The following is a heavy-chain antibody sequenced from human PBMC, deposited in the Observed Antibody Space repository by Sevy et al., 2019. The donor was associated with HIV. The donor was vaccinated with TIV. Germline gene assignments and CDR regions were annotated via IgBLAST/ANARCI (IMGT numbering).Heavy chain of an antibody. CDR1: GYTFTGYY. CDR2: INPNSGGT. V-gene: IGHV1-2*04. CDR3: VRGGRDIVVVPAAMGPKYYYYYYMDV. J-gene: IGHJ6*03. D-gene: IGHD2-2*01. Sequence: ASVKVSCKASGYTFTGYYMHWVRQAPGQGLEWMGWINPNSGGTNYAQKFQGWVTMTRDTSISTAYMELSRLRSDDTAVYYCVRGGRDIVVVPAAMGPKYYYYYYMDVWGKGTTVTVSS.